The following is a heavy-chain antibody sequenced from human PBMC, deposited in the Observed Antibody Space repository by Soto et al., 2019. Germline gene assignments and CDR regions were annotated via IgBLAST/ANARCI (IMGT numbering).Heavy chain of an antibody. Sequence: GGSLRLSCAASGFTFSGSAMHWVRQASGKGLEWVGRIRSKANSYATAYAASVKGRFTISRDDSKNTAYLQMNSLKTEDTAVYYCTTPFSAALDDYWGQGTLVTVSS. CDR2: IRSKANSYAT. CDR3: TTPFSAALDDY. V-gene: IGHV3-73*01. CDR1: GFTFSGSA. D-gene: IGHD6-13*01. J-gene: IGHJ4*02.